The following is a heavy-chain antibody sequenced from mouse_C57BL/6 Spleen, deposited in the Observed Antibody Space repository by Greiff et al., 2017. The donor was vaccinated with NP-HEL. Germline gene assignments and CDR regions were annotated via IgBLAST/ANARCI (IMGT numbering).Heavy chain of an antibody. J-gene: IGHJ4*01. CDR2: LYPGDGDT. CDR3: ARELYYPDY. V-gene: IGHV1-82*01. CDR1: GYAFSSSW. Sequence: QVQLKQSGPELVKPGASVKISCKASGYAFSSSWMNWVKQRPGKGLEWIGRLYPGDGDTNYTGKFKGKATLTADKSSSTAYMQLSSRTSEDSAVYFCARELYYPDYWGQGTSVTVSS. D-gene: IGHD1-1*01.